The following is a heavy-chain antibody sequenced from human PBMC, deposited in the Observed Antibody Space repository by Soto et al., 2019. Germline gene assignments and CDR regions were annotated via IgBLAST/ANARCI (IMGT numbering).Heavy chain of an antibody. Sequence: EVQLLESGGGLVQPGGSLRLSCAASGYSFNDYAMTWVRQAPGKGLEGVSSMSATDGRPYYADSVKGRFTISRDTSKNTLYLQMNSVRVEDTAVYYCAKDPNGDYVGGFDFWGQGTMVTV. CDR2: MSATDGRP. CDR1: GYSFNDYA. J-gene: IGHJ3*01. CDR3: AKDPNGDYVGGFDF. D-gene: IGHD4-17*01. V-gene: IGHV3-23*01.